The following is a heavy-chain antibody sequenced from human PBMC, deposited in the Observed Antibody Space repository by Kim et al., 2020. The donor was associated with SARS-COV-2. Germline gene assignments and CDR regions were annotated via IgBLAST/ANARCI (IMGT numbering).Heavy chain of an antibody. D-gene: IGHD3-22*01. CDR1: GFTFSSYA. CDR2: ISYDGINK. Sequence: RGSLRLSCAASGFTFSSYAMHWVRQAPGKGLEWVAVISYDGINKYYADSVKGRFTISRDNSKNTLYLQMNSLRAEDTAVYYCARDQDGYYYDSSGPDDA. V-gene: IGHV3-30*04. J-gene: IGHJ3*01. CDR3: ARDQDGYYYDSSGPDDA.